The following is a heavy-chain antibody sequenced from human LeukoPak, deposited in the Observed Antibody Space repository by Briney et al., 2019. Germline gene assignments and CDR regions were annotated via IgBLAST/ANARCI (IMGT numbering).Heavy chain of an antibody. J-gene: IGHJ5*02. V-gene: IGHV1-18*01. CDR3: ARDRYDILTGPNWFDP. CDR1: GYTFTSYG. CDR2: ISAYNGNT. Sequence: ASVNVSCKASGYTFTSYGISWVRQAPGQGLEWMGWISAYNGNTNYAQKLQGRVTMTTDTSTSTAYMELRSLRSDDTAVYYCARDRYDILTGPNWFDPWGQGTLVTVSS. D-gene: IGHD3-9*01.